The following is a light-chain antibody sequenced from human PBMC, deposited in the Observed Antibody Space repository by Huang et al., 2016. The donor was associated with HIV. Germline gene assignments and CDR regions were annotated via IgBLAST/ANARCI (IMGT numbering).Light chain of an antibody. CDR2: SAS. J-gene: IGKJ5*01. CDR3: QQSYSALSS. Sequence: IQMTQSPTSRSASVGYRVSIGCRASQSISTYLNWYQQKPGKAPKLLISSASALHSGVPSRFSGSGSGTDFTLTIRGLQLDDFATYYCQQSYSALSSFGPGTRL. V-gene: IGKV1-39*01. CDR1: QSISTY.